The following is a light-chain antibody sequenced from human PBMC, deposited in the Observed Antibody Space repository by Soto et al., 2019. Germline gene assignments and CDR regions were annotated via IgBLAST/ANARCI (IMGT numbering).Light chain of an antibody. J-gene: IGLJ1*01. CDR1: SSDVGTYNY. Sequence: QSALTQPASASGSPGQSITISCTGTSSDVGTYNYVSWYQHHPGKAPKLIIYEVSNRPSGVSNRFSVSKSGSTASLTISGLQAEDEADYHCTSYTRDTALVFGTGTKVTVL. CDR2: EVS. CDR3: TSYTRDTALV. V-gene: IGLV2-14*01.